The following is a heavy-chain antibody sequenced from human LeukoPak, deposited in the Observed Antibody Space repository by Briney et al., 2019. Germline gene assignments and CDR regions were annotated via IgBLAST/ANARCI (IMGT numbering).Heavy chain of an antibody. V-gene: IGHV4-34*01. J-gene: IGHJ4*02. CDR3: ARAPKGGSYGY. CDR1: SGSFSGYY. Sequence: PSETLSLTCAVYSGSFSGYYWSWIRQPPGKGLEWIGEINHSGSTNYNPSLKSRVTISVDTSKNQFSLKLSSVTAADTAVYYCARAPKGGSYGYWGQGTLVTVSS. D-gene: IGHD1-26*01. CDR2: INHSGST.